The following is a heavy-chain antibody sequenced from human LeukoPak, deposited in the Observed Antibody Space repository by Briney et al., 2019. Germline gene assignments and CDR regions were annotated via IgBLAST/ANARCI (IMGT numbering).Heavy chain of an antibody. Sequence: ASVKVSCKASGYTFTSYYMHWVRQAPGQGLEWMGIINPSGGSTSYAQEFQGRVTMTRDTSTSTVYMELSSLRSEDTAVYYCASSWTTMVRGVIITDAFDIWGQGTMVTVSS. V-gene: IGHV1-46*01. CDR2: INPSGGST. J-gene: IGHJ3*02. D-gene: IGHD3-10*01. CDR1: GYTFTSYY. CDR3: ASSWTTMVRGVIITDAFDI.